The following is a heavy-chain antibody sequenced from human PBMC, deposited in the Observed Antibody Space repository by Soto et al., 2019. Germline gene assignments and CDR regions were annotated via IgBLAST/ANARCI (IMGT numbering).Heavy chain of an antibody. V-gene: IGHV3-30*18. CDR3: AKERGRNRNFAMDV. Sequence: GGSLRLSCVVSGLTFSDYGFHWVRQAPGKGLDWVAAISYDGSFVYYADSVRGRFTISRDNSRNTLDLQMNTLRHEDTAVYYCAKERGRNRNFAMDVWGQGTSVTVSS. CDR2: ISYDGSFV. CDR1: GLTFSDYG. J-gene: IGHJ6*02. D-gene: IGHD1-1*01.